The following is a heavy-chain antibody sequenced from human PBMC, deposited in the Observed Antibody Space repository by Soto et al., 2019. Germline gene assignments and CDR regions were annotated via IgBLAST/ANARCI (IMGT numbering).Heavy chain of an antibody. CDR3: ARTGATNGRVGWGGYFDY. J-gene: IGHJ4*02. V-gene: IGHV4-31*03. D-gene: IGHD5-12*01. CDR1: GGSISSGGYY. Sequence: QVQLQESGPGLVKPSQTLSLTCTVSGGSISSGGYYWSWIRQHPGKGLEWIGYIYYTGSTSYNPSLTSRVTISVDTSKNQFSLKLSSVTAADTAVYYCARTGATNGRVGWGGYFDYWGQGTLVSVSS. CDR2: IYYTGST.